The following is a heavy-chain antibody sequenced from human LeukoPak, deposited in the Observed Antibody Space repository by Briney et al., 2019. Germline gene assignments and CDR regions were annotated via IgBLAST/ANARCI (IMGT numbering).Heavy chain of an antibody. CDR1: GYTFTSYA. CDR3: ARSAIVVVPAAIHYGMDV. D-gene: IGHD2-2*01. CDR2: INAGNGNT. Sequence: GASVKVSCKASGYTFTSYAMHWVRQAPGQRLEWMGWINAGNGNTKYSQKFQGRVTITRDTSASTAYMELSSLRSEDTAVYYCARSAIVVVPAAIHYGMDVWGQGTTVTVSS. V-gene: IGHV1-3*01. J-gene: IGHJ6*02.